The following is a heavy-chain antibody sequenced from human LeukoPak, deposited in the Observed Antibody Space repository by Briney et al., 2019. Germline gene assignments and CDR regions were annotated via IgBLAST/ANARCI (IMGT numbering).Heavy chain of an antibody. J-gene: IGHJ4*02. V-gene: IGHV4-59*01. CDR1: GGSISSYY. D-gene: IGHD1-7*01. Sequence: SSETLSLTCTVSGGSISSYYWSWIRQPPGKGLEWSGYIYYSGSTNYNPSLKSRVTISVDTSKNQFSLKLSSVTAADTAVYYCARESIGSSWNYDYWGQGTLVTVSS. CDR3: ARESIGSSWNYDY. CDR2: IYYSGST.